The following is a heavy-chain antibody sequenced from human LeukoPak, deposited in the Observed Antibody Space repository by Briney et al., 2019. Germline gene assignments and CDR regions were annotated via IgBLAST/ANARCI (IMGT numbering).Heavy chain of an antibody. CDR2: IGGGGAGT. V-gene: IGHV3-23*01. D-gene: IGHD2-2*01. CDR3: AKCSIVVVPAAMWAAIPPYYFDY. CDR1: RFTLSTYA. Sequence: GGSLRLSCAVSRFTLSTYAMTWVRQAPGKGLEWVSTIGGGGAGTYYADSVKGRFTISRDNSKNTLYLQMNSLRAEDTAVYYCAKCSIVVVPAAMWAAIPPYYFDYWGQGTLVTVSS. J-gene: IGHJ4*02.